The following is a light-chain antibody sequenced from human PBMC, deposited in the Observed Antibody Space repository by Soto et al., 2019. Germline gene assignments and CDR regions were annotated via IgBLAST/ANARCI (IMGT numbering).Light chain of an antibody. CDR1: QSVSSNY. Sequence: EIVLAQSPATLSLSPGERATLSCRASQSVSSNYLAWYQQKPGQAPRPLIYGASSRATGIPDRFSGSGAGTDFTLTISRLEPEDFAVYYCQQYSSSPWTFGQGTKLEIK. V-gene: IGKV3-20*01. CDR2: GAS. CDR3: QQYSSSPWT. J-gene: IGKJ1*01.